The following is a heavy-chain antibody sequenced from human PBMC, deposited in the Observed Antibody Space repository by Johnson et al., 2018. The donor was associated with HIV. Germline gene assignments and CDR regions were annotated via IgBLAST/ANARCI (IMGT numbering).Heavy chain of an antibody. V-gene: IGHV3-66*01. CDR2: LFSGDST. D-gene: IGHD5-24*01. Sequence: VQVVESGGGLVQPGGSLRLSCAASGISVSSYYMSWVRQAPGKGLEWVSVLFSGDSTNYADSVKGRFTISRDNSKNTLYLQMNSLRAEDTAVYYCARACRDGYTCDAFDVWGQGTRVTVSS. CDR1: GISVSSYY. J-gene: IGHJ3*01. CDR3: ARACRDGYTCDAFDV.